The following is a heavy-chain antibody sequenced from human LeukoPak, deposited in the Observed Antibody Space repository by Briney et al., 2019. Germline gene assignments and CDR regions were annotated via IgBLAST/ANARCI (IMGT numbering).Heavy chain of an antibody. Sequence: ASVKVSCKTSGYSFSDYYMHWVRQAPGQGLECRGWINPNSGGTSSGQKFQGRVTRTRDTSITTVYMEVNWLTSDDTAIYYCARADRLDGGPYLIGPWGQGTLVTVSS. CDR1: GYSFSDYY. D-gene: IGHD3-16*01. CDR2: INPNSGGT. CDR3: ARADRLDGGPYLIGP. J-gene: IGHJ5*02. V-gene: IGHV1-2*02.